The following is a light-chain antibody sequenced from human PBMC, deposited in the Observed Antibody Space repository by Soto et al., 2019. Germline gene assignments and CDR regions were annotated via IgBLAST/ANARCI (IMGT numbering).Light chain of an antibody. CDR3: QSYDSSLSGYV. CDR1: SSNIGAGYD. J-gene: IGLJ1*01. V-gene: IGLV1-40*01. CDR2: GNS. Sequence: QSVLTLPPSVSGAPGQRVTISCTGSSSNIGAGYDVHWYQQLPGTAPKLLIYGNSNRPSGVPDRFSGSKSGTSASLAITGLQAEDEADYYCQSYDSSLSGYVFGIGTTVTVL.